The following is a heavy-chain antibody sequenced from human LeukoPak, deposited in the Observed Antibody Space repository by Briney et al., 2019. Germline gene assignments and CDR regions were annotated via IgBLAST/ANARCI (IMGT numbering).Heavy chain of an antibody. D-gene: IGHD3/OR15-3a*01. CDR3: ARAWTGDY. V-gene: IGHV3-53*01. CDR2: IYPNGRT. CDR1: VLSVSDNY. J-gene: IGHJ4*02. Sequence: GGSLRLSCVASVLSVSDNYMTWVRQAPGKGLDWVSIIYPNGRTYYADSVKGRFTISRDNSKNTLNLQMNSLRVEDTAVYYCARAWTGDYWGQGTLVTVSS.